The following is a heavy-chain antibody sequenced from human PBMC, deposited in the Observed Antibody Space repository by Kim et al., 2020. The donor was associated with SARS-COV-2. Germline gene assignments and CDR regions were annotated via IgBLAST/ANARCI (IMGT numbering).Heavy chain of an antibody. J-gene: IGHJ4*02. V-gene: IGHV4-34*01. Sequence: TPSLKSRVTISVDTSKNQFSLKLSSVTAADTAVYYCARGRGYSYGYQIDYWGQGTLVTVSS. CDR3: ARGRGYSYGYQIDY. D-gene: IGHD5-18*01.